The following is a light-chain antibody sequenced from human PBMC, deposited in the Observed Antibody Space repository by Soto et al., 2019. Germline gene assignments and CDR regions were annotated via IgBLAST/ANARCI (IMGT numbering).Light chain of an antibody. J-gene: IGLJ1*01. CDR3: SSYTSSGTQV. Sequence: QSALTQPASVSGSPGQSITISCTGTSSDVGGYKYVSWYQQHPGKAPKLMIYDVSNRPSGVSNRFSGSKSGNTAPLTISGLQAEDEADYYCSSYTSSGTQVFGTGTKVTVL. CDR1: SSDVGGYKY. V-gene: IGLV2-14*01. CDR2: DVS.